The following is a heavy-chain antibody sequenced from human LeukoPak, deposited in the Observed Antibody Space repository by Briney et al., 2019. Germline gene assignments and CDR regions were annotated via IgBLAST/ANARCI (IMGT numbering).Heavy chain of an antibody. CDR1: GYSFTSYW. Sequence: GESLKISCKGSGYSFTSYWIGWVRQMPGKGLEWMGIIYPGDSDTRYSPSFQGQVTISADKSISTAYLQWSSLKAADTAVYYCARSTMVRGVIELYYYYYMDVWGKGTTVTISS. V-gene: IGHV5-51*01. J-gene: IGHJ6*03. D-gene: IGHD3-10*01. CDR2: IYPGDSDT. CDR3: ARSTMVRGVIELYYYYYMDV.